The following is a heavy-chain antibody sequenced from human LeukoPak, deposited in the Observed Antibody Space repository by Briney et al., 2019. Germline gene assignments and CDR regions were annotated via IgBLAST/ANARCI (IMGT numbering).Heavy chain of an antibody. CDR1: GGTFSSYA. CDR3: ARARSAMDDYYFDY. J-gene: IGHJ4*02. D-gene: IGHD5-18*01. CDR2: ITPIFGTA. V-gene: IGHV1-69*13. Sequence: ASVKVSCKASGGTFSSYAISWVRQAPGQGLEWMGGITPIFGTANYAQKFQGRVTITADESTSTAYMELSRLRSDDTAVYYCARARSAMDDYYFDYWGQVTLVTVSS.